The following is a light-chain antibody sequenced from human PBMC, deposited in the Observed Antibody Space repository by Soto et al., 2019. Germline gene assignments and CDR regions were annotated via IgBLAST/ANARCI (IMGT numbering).Light chain of an antibody. Sequence: EIVLTQSPGTLFLSPGERATLSCRASQSVRSNYLAWYQQKPGQAPRLLIYNSSTRATGIPDRFSGSGSGTDFTLTISRLEPEDFELYYCQQYRDLPQTFGQGTQVEIK. CDR3: QQYRDLPQT. CDR2: NSS. V-gene: IGKV3-20*01. J-gene: IGKJ1*01. CDR1: QSVRSNY.